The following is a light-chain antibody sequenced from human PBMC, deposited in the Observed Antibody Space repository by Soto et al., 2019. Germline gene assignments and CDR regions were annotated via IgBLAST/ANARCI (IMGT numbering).Light chain of an antibody. V-gene: IGLV2-14*01. CDR3: SSYTSSSTVV. J-gene: IGLJ2*01. CDR1: SSDVGGYNY. Sequence: QSALTQPASVSGSPGQSITISCTGTSSDVGGYNYVSWYQQHPGKAPKLMIFDVSNRPSGVSNRFSGSKSGNTASLTISGLQGEDEADYYCSSYTSSSTVVFGGGTKHTVL. CDR2: DVS.